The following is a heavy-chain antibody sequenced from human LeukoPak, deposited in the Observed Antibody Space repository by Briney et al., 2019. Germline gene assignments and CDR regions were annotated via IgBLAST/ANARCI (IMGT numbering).Heavy chain of an antibody. CDR2: IYYSGRT. Sequence: PSETLSLTCSVSGGSISSDHWNWIRQTPGKGLEWIGRIYYSGRTYYNPSLKSRVTISVDMSKSQFSLRLTSVTAADTAVYYCARKNDFEIWGQGTLVTVSS. J-gene: IGHJ3*02. CDR3: ARKNDFEI. V-gene: IGHV4-59*01. CDR1: GGSISSDH. D-gene: IGHD2/OR15-2a*01.